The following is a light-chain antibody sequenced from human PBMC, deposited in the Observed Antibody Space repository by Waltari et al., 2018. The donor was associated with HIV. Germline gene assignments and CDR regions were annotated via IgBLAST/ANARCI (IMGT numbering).Light chain of an antibody. J-gene: IGLJ3*02. CDR3: CSYAGSSTLV. V-gene: IGLV2-23*01. CDR1: SSDVGSYNL. Sequence: QSALTQPASVSGSPGQSITISCPGTSSDVGSYNLVSWYQQHPGKAPKLMIYEGSKRPSGVSNRFSGSKSGNTASLTISGLQAEDEADYYCCSYAGSSTLVFGGGTKLTVL. CDR2: EGS.